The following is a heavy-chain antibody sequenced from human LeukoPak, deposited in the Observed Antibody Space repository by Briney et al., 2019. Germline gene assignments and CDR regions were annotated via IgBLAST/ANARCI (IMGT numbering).Heavy chain of an antibody. Sequence: GGSLRLSCAASGFSFSSYNMNWVRQAPGKGLEWVSFISSSSSYIYYVDSVKGRFTISRDNAKNSLYLQMNSLRAEDTAVYYCARAPGYRGFLDYWGQGNLVTVSS. J-gene: IGHJ4*02. D-gene: IGHD5-18*01. V-gene: IGHV3-21*01. CDR3: ARAPGYRGFLDY. CDR2: ISSSSSYI. CDR1: GFSFSSYN.